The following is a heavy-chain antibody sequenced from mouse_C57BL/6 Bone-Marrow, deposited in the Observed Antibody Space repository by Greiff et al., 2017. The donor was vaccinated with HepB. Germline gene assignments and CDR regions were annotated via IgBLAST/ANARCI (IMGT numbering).Heavy chain of an antibody. D-gene: IGHD1-1*01. J-gene: IGHJ3*01. Sequence: VQLQQSGAEFVKPGASVKLSCKASGYTFSSYWMQWVKQRPGQGLEWIGEIDTSDSYINYNQKFKGKATLTVDTSSSTAYMQLSSLTSEDSSVYYCARLASLLSGFAYWGQGTLVTVSA. V-gene: IGHV1-50*01. CDR3: ARLASLLSGFAY. CDR1: GYTFSSYW. CDR2: IDTSDSYI.